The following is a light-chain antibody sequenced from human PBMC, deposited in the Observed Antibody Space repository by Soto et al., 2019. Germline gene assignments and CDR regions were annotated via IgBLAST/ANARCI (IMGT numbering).Light chain of an antibody. J-gene: IGLJ2*01. V-gene: IGLV2-11*01. CDR2: DVS. Sequence: QSALTQPRSVSGSPGQSVTISCTGTSSDVGGYNYVSWYQQHPGKAPKLMIYDVSKRLSGVPDRFSGSKSGNTASLTISGLQAEDEADYYCCSYAGSFHVVFGGGTKVTVL. CDR1: SSDVGGYNY. CDR3: CSYAGSFHVV.